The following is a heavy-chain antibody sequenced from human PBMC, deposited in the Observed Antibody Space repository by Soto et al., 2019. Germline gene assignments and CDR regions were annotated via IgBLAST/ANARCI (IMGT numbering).Heavy chain of an antibody. D-gene: IGHD1-26*01. CDR2: IYHSGST. V-gene: IGHV4-59*12. CDR3: ARELLTSYYFDY. J-gene: IGHJ4*02. CDR1: GVSISSSY. Sequence: SETLSLTCTVSGVSISSSYWGWIRQPPGKGLEWIGYIYHSGSTYYNPSLKSRVTISVDRSKNQFSLKLSSVTAADTAVYYCARELLTSYYFDYWGQGTLVTVSS.